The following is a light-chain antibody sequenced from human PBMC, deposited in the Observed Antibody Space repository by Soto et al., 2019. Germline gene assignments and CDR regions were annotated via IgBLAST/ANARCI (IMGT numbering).Light chain of an antibody. CDR2: GVS. CDR1: QSVSSN. Sequence: EIVLTQSPATLSVSPGERATLSCRASQSVSSNLAWYQQKPGQAPRLLMYGVSYRATGIPDRFSGGGSGTDFTLTISRLEPEDFAVYYCQQYDSSPPITFGQGTRLEIK. V-gene: IGKV3-20*01. J-gene: IGKJ5*01. CDR3: QQYDSSPPIT.